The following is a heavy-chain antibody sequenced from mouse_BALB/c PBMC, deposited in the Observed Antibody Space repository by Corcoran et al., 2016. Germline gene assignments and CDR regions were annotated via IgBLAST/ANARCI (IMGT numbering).Heavy chain of an antibody. D-gene: IGHD2-2*01. CDR3: GRRGDGYDFDY. V-gene: IGHV1S136*01. Sequence: ECQLQQSGPEPVKPGPLLTMSCKASGYTFPSFVMHWVKQKPGQVLEWIGYINPYNDGTKYNEKFKGKTTLTSDKSSSTAYMELSSLTSEDSVVYYCGRRGDGYDFDYLGQGTTLTVCS. J-gene: IGHJ2*01. CDR1: GYTFPSFV. CDR2: INPYNDGT.